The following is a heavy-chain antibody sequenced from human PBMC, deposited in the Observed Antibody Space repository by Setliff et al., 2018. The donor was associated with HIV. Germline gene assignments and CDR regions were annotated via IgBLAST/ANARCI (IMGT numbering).Heavy chain of an antibody. D-gene: IGHD2-15*01. J-gene: IGHJ4*01. V-gene: IGHV4-34*01. CDR2: ISHSGST. CDR1: GGSFSCHY. Sequence: PSETLSLTCAVYGGSFSCHYCCWIRQTQGKGLEWMGDISHSGSTNYNPCLKSRVTISVDTSKNQFSLRLTSVNAADTAVYFCARGSRSPLVNKFVVTPAFDYWGKGTLVTVSS. CDR3: ARGSRSPLVNKFVVTPAFDY.